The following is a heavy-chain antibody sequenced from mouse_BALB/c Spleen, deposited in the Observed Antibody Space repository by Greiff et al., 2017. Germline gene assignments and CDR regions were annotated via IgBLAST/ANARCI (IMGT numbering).Heavy chain of an antibody. Sequence: ESGPGLVKPSQSLSLTCSVTGYSITSGYYWNWIRQFPGNKLEWMGYISYDGSNNYNPSLKNRISITRDTSKNQFFLKLNSVTTEDTATYYCARHYYYGSSPWFAYWGQGTLVTVSA. CDR2: ISYDGSN. D-gene: IGHD1-1*01. CDR1: GYSITSGYY. J-gene: IGHJ3*01. CDR3: ARHYYYGSSPWFAY. V-gene: IGHV3-6*02.